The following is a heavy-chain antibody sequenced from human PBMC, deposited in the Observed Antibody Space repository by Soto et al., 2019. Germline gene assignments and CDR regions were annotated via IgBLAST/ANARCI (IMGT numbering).Heavy chain of an antibody. CDR1: GFTFSSYD. V-gene: IGHV3-13*01. Sequence: EVQLVESGGGLVQPGGSLRLSCAASGFTFSSYDMHWVRQATGKGLEWVSAIGTAGDTYYPGSVKGRFTISRENAKNSLYLQMNSLRAEDTAVYYCACRDHYYYGMDVWGQGTTVTVSS. CDR3: ACRDHYYYGMDV. J-gene: IGHJ6*02. CDR2: IGTAGDT.